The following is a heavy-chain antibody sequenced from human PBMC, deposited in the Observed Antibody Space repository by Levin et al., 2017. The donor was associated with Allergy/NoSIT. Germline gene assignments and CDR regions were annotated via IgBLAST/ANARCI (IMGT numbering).Heavy chain of an antibody. CDR1: GGSVSTYH. CDR2: IFYSGSP. Sequence: ESLKISCTVSGGSVSTYHWTWIRQPPGKGLEWIGYIFYSGSPNYNPSLKSRVTISVDTSKSHFSLKLSSVTAADTAVYYCARSSGDHAFDIWGQGTLFTVSS. D-gene: IGHD7-27*01. V-gene: IGHV4-59*02. CDR3: ARSSGDHAFDI. J-gene: IGHJ3*02.